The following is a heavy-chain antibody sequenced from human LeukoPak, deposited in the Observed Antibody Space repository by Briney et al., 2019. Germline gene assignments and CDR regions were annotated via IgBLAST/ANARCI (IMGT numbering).Heavy chain of an antibody. D-gene: IGHD6-19*01. Sequence: ASVKVSCKASGYTFTSYGISWVRQAPGQGLEWMGWISADNGNTNYAQKFQGRVTMTTDTSTSTAYMELRSLRSDDTAVYYCAMRVAGTSKVTSWDFDYWGQGTLVTVSS. CDR1: GYTFTSYG. CDR2: ISADNGNT. J-gene: IGHJ4*02. V-gene: IGHV1-18*01. CDR3: AMRVAGTSKVTSWDFDY.